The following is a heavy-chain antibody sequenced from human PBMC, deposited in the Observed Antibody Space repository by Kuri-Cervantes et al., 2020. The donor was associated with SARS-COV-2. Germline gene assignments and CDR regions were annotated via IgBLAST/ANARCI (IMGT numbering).Heavy chain of an antibody. D-gene: IGHD3-3*01. CDR1: GFTFSSYG. Sequence: GESLKISCAASGFTFSSYGMHWVRQAPGKGLEWVAFIRYDGSNKYYADSVKGRFTISRDNSKNTLYLQMNSLRAEDTAVYYCAKVYYDFWSGYYNYYYYMDVWGKGTTVTVS. CDR2: IRYDGSNK. V-gene: IGHV3-30*02. J-gene: IGHJ6*03. CDR3: AKVYYDFWSGYYNYYYYMDV.